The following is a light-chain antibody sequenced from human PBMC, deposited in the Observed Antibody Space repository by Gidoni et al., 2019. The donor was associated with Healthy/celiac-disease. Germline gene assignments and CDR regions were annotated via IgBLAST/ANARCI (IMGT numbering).Light chain of an antibody. J-gene: IGKJ4*01. CDR2: AAS. CDR3: QQANCFLRGLT. CDR1: QGSSSW. Sequence: IQTTQSPPSVSASVGDRVTITCRASQGSSSWLAWYQQEPGKAPKLLIYAASGLQSGVPSRFSGSGSGTDFTLTISSLQPEDFATYYCQQANCFLRGLTFGGGTKVEIK. V-gene: IGKV1-12*01.